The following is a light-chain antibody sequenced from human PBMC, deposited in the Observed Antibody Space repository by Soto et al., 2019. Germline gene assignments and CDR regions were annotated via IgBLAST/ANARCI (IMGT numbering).Light chain of an antibody. CDR3: QQYYSYPPYT. J-gene: IGKJ2*01. CDR1: QGISSY. CDR2: AAS. Sequence: AIRMTQSPSSLSASTGDRVTITCRASQGISSYLAWYQQKPGKAPKLLIYAASTLQSGVPSRFSGSGSGTDFTLIISCLQSEDFANYYCQQYYSYPPYTFGQGTKLEIK. V-gene: IGKV1-8*01.